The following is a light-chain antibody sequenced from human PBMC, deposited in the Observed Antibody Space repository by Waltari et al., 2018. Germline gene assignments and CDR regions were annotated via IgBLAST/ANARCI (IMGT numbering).Light chain of an antibody. CDR2: AAS. CDR3: QQSYRTPWT. Sequence: DIQMTQAPSSRSASVGDRFTITCRASQSIRTYLNWYQQKKGKAPELLISAASDLQSGVPSRVSGSGSGTEVTLTISCLQPEDFATYYCQQSYRTPWTFGQGSKVEIK. J-gene: IGKJ1*01. V-gene: IGKV1-39*01. CDR1: QSIRTY.